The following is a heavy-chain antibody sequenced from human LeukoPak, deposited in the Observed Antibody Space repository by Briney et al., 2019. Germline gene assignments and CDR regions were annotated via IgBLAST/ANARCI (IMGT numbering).Heavy chain of an antibody. V-gene: IGHV3-30*04. CDR2: ISYDGSNK. CDR1: GFTFSSYA. J-gene: IGHJ4*02. Sequence: GSLRLSCAASGFTFSSYAMHWVRQAPGKGLKWVAVISYDGSNKYYADTVKGRFTISRDNGKNSLYLQMNSLRDEDTAVYYCARDRDYAFDYWGQGTLVTVSS. CDR3: ARDRDYAFDY. D-gene: IGHD4-17*01.